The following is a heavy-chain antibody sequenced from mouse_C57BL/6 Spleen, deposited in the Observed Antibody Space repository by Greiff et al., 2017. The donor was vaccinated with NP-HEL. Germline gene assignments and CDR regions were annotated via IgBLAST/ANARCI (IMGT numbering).Heavy chain of an antibody. J-gene: IGHJ2*01. Sequence: EVMLVESGGDLVKPGGSLKLSCAASGFTFSSYGMSWVRQTPDKRLEWVATISSGGSYTYYPDSVKGRFTISRDNAKNTLYLQMSSLKSEDTAMYYCARPYYYGSSQLGRDLYFDYWGQGTTLTVSS. D-gene: IGHD1-1*01. CDR1: GFTFSSYG. CDR3: ARPYYYGSSQLGRDLYFDY. CDR2: ISSGGSYT. V-gene: IGHV5-6*01.